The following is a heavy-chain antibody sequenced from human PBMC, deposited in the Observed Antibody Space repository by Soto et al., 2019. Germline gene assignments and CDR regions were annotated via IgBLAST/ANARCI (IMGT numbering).Heavy chain of an antibody. CDR2: ISSSSYI. D-gene: IGHD2-2*01. CDR1: GFTFSSYS. V-gene: IGHV3-21*01. J-gene: IGHJ6*03. CDR3: ARDSPYCSSTSCTYYYYYYMDV. Sequence: GGSLRLSCAASGFTFSSYSMNWVRQAPGKGLEWVSSISSSSYIYYADSVKGRFTISRDNAKNSLYLQMNSLRAEDTAVYYCARDSPYCSSTSCTYYYYYYMDVWGKGTTVTVSS.